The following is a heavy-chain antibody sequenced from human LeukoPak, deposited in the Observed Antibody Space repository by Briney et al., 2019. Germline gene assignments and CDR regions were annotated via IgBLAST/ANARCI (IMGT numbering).Heavy chain of an antibody. CDR2: IYYSGST. CDR1: GGSVSSGSYY. D-gene: IGHD5-18*01. CDR3: ARGTRGYSYGYVAY. Sequence: SETLSLTCTVSGGSVSSGSYYWSWIRQPPGKGLEWIGYIYYSGSTNYNPSLKSRVTISVDTSKNQFSLELSSVTAADTAVYYCARGTRGYSYGYVAYWGQGTLVTVSS. V-gene: IGHV4-61*01. J-gene: IGHJ4*02.